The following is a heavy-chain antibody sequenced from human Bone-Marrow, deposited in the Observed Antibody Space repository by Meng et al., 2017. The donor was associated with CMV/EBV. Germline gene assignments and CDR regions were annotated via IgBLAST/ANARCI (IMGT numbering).Heavy chain of an antibody. Sequence: GGSLRLSCAASGFTFSDYYMSWIRQAPGKGLEWVSYISSSGSTIYYADSVKGRFTISRDNAKNSLYLQMNSLRAEDTALYFCARQYDGFDPYYFDYWGQGTPVTVSS. D-gene: IGHD5-12*01. V-gene: IGHV3-11*04. CDR3: ARQYDGFDPYYFDY. CDR1: GFTFSDYY. J-gene: IGHJ4*02. CDR2: ISSSGSTI.